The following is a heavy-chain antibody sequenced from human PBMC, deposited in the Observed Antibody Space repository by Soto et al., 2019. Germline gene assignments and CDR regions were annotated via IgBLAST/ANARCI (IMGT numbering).Heavy chain of an antibody. J-gene: IGHJ4*02. V-gene: IGHV3-7*01. CDR2: MNQDGSKR. D-gene: IGHD3-22*01. CDR3: ARDMGRSGYSSEFDY. Sequence: EVQFVESGGDLVQPGGSLRLSCAASGFAFSQYWINWVRQSPGKGLEWVAIMNQDGSKRYYGASVMGRFTIFRDNGKNALYLQLNSLRGDDTAVYFCARDMGRSGYSSEFDYWGLGTRVTVTS. CDR1: GFAFSQYW.